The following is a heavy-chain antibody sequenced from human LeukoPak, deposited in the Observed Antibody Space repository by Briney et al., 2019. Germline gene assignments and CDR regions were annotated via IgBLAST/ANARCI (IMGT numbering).Heavy chain of an antibody. J-gene: IGHJ4*02. CDR2: ISSSSSTI. CDR3: ARVWGIAAAGGEIEY. V-gene: IGHV3-48*02. Sequence: QPGGSLRLSCAASGFTFSSYSMNWVRQAPGKGLEWVSYISSSSSTIYYANSVKGRLTIARDNAKNSLYLQMNSRRDEDTAVYYCARVWGIAAAGGEIEYWGQGTLVTVSS. CDR1: GFTFSSYS. D-gene: IGHD6-13*01.